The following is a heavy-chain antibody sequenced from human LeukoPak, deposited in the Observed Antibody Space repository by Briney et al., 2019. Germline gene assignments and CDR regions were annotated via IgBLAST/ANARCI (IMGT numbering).Heavy chain of an antibody. J-gene: IGHJ4*02. Sequence: PGGSLRLSCAASGFTVSSNYMTWVRQAPGKGLEWVSVIYSGGSTYYADSVKGRFTISRDNSKNTLYLQMNSLRAEDTPVYYCARDPAGRDGYKGFDYWGQGTLVTVSS. CDR1: GFTVSSNY. CDR3: ARDPAGRDGYKGFDY. CDR2: IYSGGST. V-gene: IGHV3-53*01. D-gene: IGHD5-24*01.